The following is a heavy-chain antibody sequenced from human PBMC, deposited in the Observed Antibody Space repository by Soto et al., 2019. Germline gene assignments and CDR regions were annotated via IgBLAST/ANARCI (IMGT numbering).Heavy chain of an antibody. V-gene: IGHV1-18*01. CDR3: ARDGPAPYYYYGMDV. Sequence: QVQLVQSRGEVKKPGASVKVSCKTSGYSFTTYGISWVRQAPGQGLEWMGWISGYNGNTNYAQKLQGRVTMTTDTSTSTADMELRGLRSDDTAVYYCARDGPAPYYYYGMDVWGQGSTVTVSS. CDR1: GYSFTTYG. CDR2: ISGYNGNT. J-gene: IGHJ6*02.